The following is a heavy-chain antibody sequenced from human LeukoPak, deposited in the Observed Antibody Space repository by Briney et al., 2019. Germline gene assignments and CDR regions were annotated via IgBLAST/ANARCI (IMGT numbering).Heavy chain of an antibody. D-gene: IGHD1-14*01. J-gene: IGHJ4*02. V-gene: IGHV3-7*04. CDR1: GFTFSSYW. CDR3: ARARIDY. Sequence: GGSLRLSCVGSGFTFSSYWMTWVRQAPGKGLEWVANIKDDGSEKYSVDSVKGRFTISRDNAKNLLYLQMSSLRAEDTAVYYCARARIDYRDQGTLVTVSS. CDR2: IKDDGSEK.